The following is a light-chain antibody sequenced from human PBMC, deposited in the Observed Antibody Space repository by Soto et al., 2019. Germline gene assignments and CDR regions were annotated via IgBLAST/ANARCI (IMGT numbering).Light chain of an antibody. Sequence: QPVLTQSPSASASLGASVKLTCTLSSGHSSYAIAWHQQQPEKGPRFLMKVKSDGSHNKGDGIPDRFSGSSSGAERYLTISSLQSEDEADYYCQTWGTGIRVFGGGTKLTVL. CDR1: SGHSSYA. CDR3: QTWGTGIRV. CDR2: VKSDGSH. V-gene: IGLV4-69*01. J-gene: IGLJ2*01.